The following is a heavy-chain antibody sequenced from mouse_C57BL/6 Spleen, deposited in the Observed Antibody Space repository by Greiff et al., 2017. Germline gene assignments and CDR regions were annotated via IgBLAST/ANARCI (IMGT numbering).Heavy chain of an antibody. CDR2: IWGDGST. J-gene: IGHJ4*01. D-gene: IGHD3-2*02. Sequence: VMLVESGPGLVAPSQSLSITCTVSGFSLTSYGVSWVRQPPGKGLEWLGVIWGDGSTNYHSALISRLSISKDNSKSQVFLKLNRLQTDDTATYYGAKEGDSSGYRGLIYYAMDYWGQGTSVTVSS. V-gene: IGHV2-3*01. CDR3: AKEGDSSGYRGLIYYAMDY. CDR1: GFSLTSYG.